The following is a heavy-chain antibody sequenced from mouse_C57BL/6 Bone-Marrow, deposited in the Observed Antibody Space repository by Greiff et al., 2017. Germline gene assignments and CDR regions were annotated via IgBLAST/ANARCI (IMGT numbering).Heavy chain of an antibody. Sequence: VQLQQPGAELVKPGASVKLSCKASGYTFTSYWMHWVKQRPGQGLEWIGMIHPNSGSTNYNEKFKSKATLTVDESSSTAYMQLSSLTSEDSAVYYCARGEDGYLYYYAMDYWGQGTSVTVSS. CDR1: GYTFTSYW. D-gene: IGHD2-3*01. CDR3: ARGEDGYLYYYAMDY. CDR2: IHPNSGST. J-gene: IGHJ4*01. V-gene: IGHV1-64*01.